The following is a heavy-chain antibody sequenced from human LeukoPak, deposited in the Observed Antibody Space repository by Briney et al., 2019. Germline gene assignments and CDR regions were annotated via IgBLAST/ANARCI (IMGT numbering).Heavy chain of an antibody. CDR1: GFIFSSYW. D-gene: IGHD6-13*01. V-gene: IGHV3-48*03. Sequence: GRSLRLSCAASGFIFSSYWMSWVRQAPGKGLEWVSYISSSGSTIYYADSVKGRFTISRDNAKNSLYLQMNSLRAEDTAVYYCARDFTSRGAAATPDAFDIWGQGTMVTVSS. CDR2: ISSSGSTI. J-gene: IGHJ3*02. CDR3: ARDFTSRGAAATPDAFDI.